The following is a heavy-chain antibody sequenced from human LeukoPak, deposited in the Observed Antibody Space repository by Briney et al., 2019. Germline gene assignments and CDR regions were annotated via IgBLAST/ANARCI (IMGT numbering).Heavy chain of an antibody. D-gene: IGHD1-26*01. J-gene: IGHJ4*02. Sequence: GRSLRLSCAASGFTFSSHWMSWVRQAPRKGPGWVANIKQDGTEICYMDSAKGRFTISRDSAKNSLYLQMNSLRDEDTAVYFSARDKVVGATFFDYSGQGTLVTVSS. CDR1: GFTFSSHW. V-gene: IGHV3-7*01. CDR2: IKQDGTEI. CDR3: ARDKVVGATFFDY.